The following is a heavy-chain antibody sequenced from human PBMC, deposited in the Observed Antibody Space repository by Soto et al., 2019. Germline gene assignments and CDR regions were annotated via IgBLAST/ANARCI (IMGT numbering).Heavy chain of an antibody. D-gene: IGHD3-3*01. CDR2: ILPVSAAT. CDR3: AAGADYDVSKSS. CDR1: SGTLNKYA. J-gene: IGHJ5*02. V-gene: IGHV1-69*13. Sequence: SVKVSCKASSGTLNKYAIYWVRQAPGQGLEWRVGILPVSAATDNAQKSEGRVSITANDSTSTVQLELFRIITDDTAVYFCAAGADYDVSKSSWGQGTLVTVSS.